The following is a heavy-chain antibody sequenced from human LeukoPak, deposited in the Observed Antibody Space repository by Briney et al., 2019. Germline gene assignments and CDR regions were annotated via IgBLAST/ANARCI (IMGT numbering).Heavy chain of an antibody. D-gene: IGHD2-2*01. CDR3: ARGTGRGGIVVVPAAPTFDY. J-gene: IGHJ4*02. V-gene: IGHV1-46*01. CDR1: GYTFTSYY. Sequence: GASVKVSCKASGYTFTSYYMHWVRQAPGQGLEWMGIINPSGGSTSYAQKFQGRVTMTRDTSTSTVYMELSSLRSEDTAVYYCARGTGRGGIVVVPAAPTFDYWGQGTLVTVSS. CDR2: INPSGGST.